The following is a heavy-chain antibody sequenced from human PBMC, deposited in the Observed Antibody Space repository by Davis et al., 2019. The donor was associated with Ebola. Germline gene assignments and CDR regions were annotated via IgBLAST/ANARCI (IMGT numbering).Heavy chain of an antibody. D-gene: IGHD3-3*01. V-gene: IGHV3-23*01. CDR3: AKSGLSFGVVKYHYGMDV. CDR1: AITFSSYA. J-gene: IGHJ6*04. Sequence: GGSLRPSCTDSAITFSSYAMTWVRQAPGKGLEWVSAISGSGGSTYYADSVKGRFTISRDHPKKTLYLQMNSLRAEDTAVYYCAKSGLSFGVVKYHYGMDVWGKGTTVTVSS. CDR2: ISGSGGST.